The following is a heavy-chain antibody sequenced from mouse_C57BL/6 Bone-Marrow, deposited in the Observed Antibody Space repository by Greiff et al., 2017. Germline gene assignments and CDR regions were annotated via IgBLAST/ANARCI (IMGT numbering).Heavy chain of an antibody. CDR2: INPGSGGT. Sequence: QVHVKQSGAELVRPGTSVKVSCKASGYAFTNYLIEWVKQRPGQGLEWIGVINPGSGGTNYNEKFKGKATLTADKSSSTAYMQLSSLTSEDSAVYLCARRCGCRVYCYVWGTGTTLSLSS. CDR1: GYAFTNYL. V-gene: IGHV1-54*01. CDR3: ARRCGCRVYCYV. J-gene: IGHJ1*03.